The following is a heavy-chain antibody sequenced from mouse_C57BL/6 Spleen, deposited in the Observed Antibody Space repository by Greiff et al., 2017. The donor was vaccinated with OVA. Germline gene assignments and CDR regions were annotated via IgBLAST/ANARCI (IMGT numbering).Heavy chain of an antibody. CDR3: ARRGYGSSYKGAMDY. D-gene: IGHD1-1*01. CDR2: IYPGDGDT. CDR1: GYAFSSSW. V-gene: IGHV1-82*01. Sequence: VQLRESGPELVKPGASVKISCKASGYAFSSSWMNWVKQRPGKGLEWIGRIYPGDGDTNYNGKFKGKATLTADKSSSTAYMQLSSLTSEDSAVYFCARRGYGSSYKGAMDYWGQGTSVTVSS. J-gene: IGHJ4*01.